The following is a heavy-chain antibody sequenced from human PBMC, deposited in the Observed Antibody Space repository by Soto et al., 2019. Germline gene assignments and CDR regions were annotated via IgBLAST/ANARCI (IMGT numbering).Heavy chain of an antibody. CDR3: ANEILGYCSSTSCYDY. Sequence: GGSLRLSCAASGFTFSSYAMSWVRQAPGKGLEWVSAISGSGGSTYYADSVKGRFTISRDNSKNTLYLQMNSLRAEDTAVYYCANEILGYCSSTSCYDYWGQGTLVTVSS. CDR2: ISGSGGST. J-gene: IGHJ4*02. V-gene: IGHV3-23*01. D-gene: IGHD2-2*01. CDR1: GFTFSSYA.